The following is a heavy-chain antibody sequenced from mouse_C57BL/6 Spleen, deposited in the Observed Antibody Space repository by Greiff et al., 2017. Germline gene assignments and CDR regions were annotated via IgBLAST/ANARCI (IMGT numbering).Heavy chain of an antibody. V-gene: IGHV1-52*01. CDR3: ARGDGYLWYFDV. CDR1: GYTFTSYW. D-gene: IGHD2-3*01. J-gene: IGHJ1*03. Sequence: QVQLQQPGAELVRPGSSVKLSCKASGYTFTSYWMHWVKQRPIQGLEWIGNIDPSDSETHYNQKFKDKATLTVDKSSSTAYLQLSSRTSEDSAVYYCARGDGYLWYFDVWGTGTTVTVSS. CDR2: IDPSDSET.